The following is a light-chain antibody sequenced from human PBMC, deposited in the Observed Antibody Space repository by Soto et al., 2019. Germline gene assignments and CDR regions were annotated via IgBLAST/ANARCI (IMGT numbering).Light chain of an antibody. J-gene: IGLJ2*01. Sequence: QSALTQPASVSGSPGQSITISCTGTKSDIESHSLVSWYQQHPGKAPKLMIYEGNKRPSGISNRFSGSKSGNTASLTISGLQAEDEADYYCSSYVNYNTFVIFGGGTKLTVL. CDR2: EGN. CDR3: SSYVNYNTFVI. V-gene: IGLV2-14*02. CDR1: KSDIESHSL.